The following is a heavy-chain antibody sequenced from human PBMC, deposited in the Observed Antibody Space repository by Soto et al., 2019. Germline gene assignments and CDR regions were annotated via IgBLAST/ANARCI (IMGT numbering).Heavy chain of an antibody. CDR3: VKEKVPTFLHAFDI. CDR2: ISWKSGDI. D-gene: IGHD3-16*01. J-gene: IGHJ3*02. Sequence: EVQLVASGGGLVQPGGSLRLSCAASGFKFDDYAMHWVRQAPGKGLEWVSGISWKSGDINYADSVKGRFTISRDNAKNSLFLQMNNLSADDTALYYCVKEKVPTFLHAFDIWGQGTMVTVSS. CDR1: GFKFDDYA. V-gene: IGHV3-9*01.